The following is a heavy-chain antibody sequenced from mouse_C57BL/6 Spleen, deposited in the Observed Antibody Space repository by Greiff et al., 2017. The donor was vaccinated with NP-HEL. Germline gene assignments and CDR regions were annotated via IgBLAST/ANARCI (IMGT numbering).Heavy chain of an antibody. CDR1: GYTFTSYW. Sequence: VQLQQPGAELVKPGASVKLSCKASGYTFTSYWMHWVKQRPGQGLEWIGMIHPNSGSTNYNEKFKSKATLTVDKSYSTVYMQLSRLTAEDSAVYYCARFLFYGSSPDYWGKGTTLTVSS. CDR2: IHPNSGST. CDR3: ARFLFYGSSPDY. V-gene: IGHV1-64*01. D-gene: IGHD1-1*01. J-gene: IGHJ2*01.